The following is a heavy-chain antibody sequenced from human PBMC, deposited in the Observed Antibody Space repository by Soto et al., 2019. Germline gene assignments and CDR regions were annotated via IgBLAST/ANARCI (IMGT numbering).Heavy chain of an antibody. D-gene: IGHD5-12*01. V-gene: IGHV4-61*08. J-gene: IGHJ2*01. CDR2: IYYSGST. CDR3: AREVASPGAWYFDL. Sequence: PSETLSLTCTVSGGSISSGGYYWSWIRQHPGKGLEWIGYIYYSGSTKYNPSLKSRGTISADKSRNQFSLKLTSVTAADTAVYYCAREVASPGAWYFDLWGRGTLVTVSS. CDR1: GGSISSGGYY.